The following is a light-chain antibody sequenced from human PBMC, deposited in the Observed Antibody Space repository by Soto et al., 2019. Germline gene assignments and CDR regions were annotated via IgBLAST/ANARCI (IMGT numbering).Light chain of an antibody. V-gene: IGKV3-20*01. CDR3: QQYGNSIYS. CDR2: GAY. Sequence: EIVLTQSPGTLSLSPGERATLSCRATQSVSSSYLAWYQQKPGQAPRLLIYGAYIRATGIPDRFSGSGSGTEFTLTITKLEPEDFAVYYCQQYGNSIYSFGQGTKLEIK. J-gene: IGKJ2*03. CDR1: QSVSSSY.